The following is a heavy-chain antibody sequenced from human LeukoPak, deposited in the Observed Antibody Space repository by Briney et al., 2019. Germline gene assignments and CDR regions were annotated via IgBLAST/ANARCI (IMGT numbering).Heavy chain of an antibody. D-gene: IGHD3-10*01. CDR2: INYSVST. J-gene: IGHJ4*02. CDR3: ARYVAYGSGKYYFDY. V-gene: IGHV4-39*01. CDR1: GGSVSSTTYY. Sequence: PSETLSLTCTVSGGSVSSTTYYWSWIRQPPGKGLEWIASINYSVSTYYNPSLKSRVTISVDTSENQFSLKLSSVTTADTAVYYCARYVAYGSGKYYFDYWGQGTLVTVSS.